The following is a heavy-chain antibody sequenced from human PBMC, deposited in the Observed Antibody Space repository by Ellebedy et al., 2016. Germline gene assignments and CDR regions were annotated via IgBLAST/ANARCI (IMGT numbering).Heavy chain of an antibody. Sequence: GSLRLSXTVSGGSISSYYWSWIRQPPGKGLEWIGYIYYSGSTNYNPSLKSRVTISVDTSKSQFSLKLSSVTAADTAVYYCARAAENYYGSGSYLFDYWGQGTLVTVSS. CDR2: IYYSGST. V-gene: IGHV4-59*01. CDR3: ARAAENYYGSGSYLFDY. CDR1: GGSISSYY. D-gene: IGHD3-10*01. J-gene: IGHJ4*02.